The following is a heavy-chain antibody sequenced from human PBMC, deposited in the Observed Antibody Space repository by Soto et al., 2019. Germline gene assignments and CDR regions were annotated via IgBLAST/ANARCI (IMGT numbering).Heavy chain of an antibody. Sequence: QVQLLQSGPEVKKPGTSVRVACKASGFTFSHSAVQWVRQARGQGLEWIGRIVVGRGKTKHVQKFQGRLTITRDLSTSTASMILSGLRFDDTAVYYCAAVPFLDTDGAYYFDSWGQGTQVTVSS. CDR1: GFTFSHSA. D-gene: IGHD2-8*01. CDR3: AAVPFLDTDGAYYFDS. CDR2: IVVGRGKT. J-gene: IGHJ4*02. V-gene: IGHV1-58*01.